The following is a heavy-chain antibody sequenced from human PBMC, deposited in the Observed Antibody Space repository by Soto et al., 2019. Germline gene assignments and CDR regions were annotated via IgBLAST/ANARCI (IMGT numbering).Heavy chain of an antibody. D-gene: IGHD3-22*01. CDR1: GFTFSTYA. Sequence: EVQLLESRGGLVQPGGALRLSCAATGFTFSTYAMSWVRQAPGKGLEWVSAISGSGGSTYYADSVKGRFTISRDNSKNTLYLQMNSLRAEDTAVYYCAKRVVVVTPGGFDYWGQGTLVTVSS. J-gene: IGHJ4*02. CDR2: ISGSGGST. CDR3: AKRVVVVTPGGFDY. V-gene: IGHV3-23*01.